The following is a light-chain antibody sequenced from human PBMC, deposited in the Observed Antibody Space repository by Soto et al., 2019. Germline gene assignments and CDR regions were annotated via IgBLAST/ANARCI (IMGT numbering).Light chain of an antibody. CDR2: DAS. Sequence: ETVLTQSPATLSLSPGERATLSCRASPSVNSYLAWYQQKVGQAPRLLIYDASNRATGIPARFSGSGSGTDFTLINSSLEPEGFEVYYCQQRSNWPWTFGQGTKVEIK. CDR1: PSVNSY. CDR3: QQRSNWPWT. J-gene: IGKJ1*01. V-gene: IGKV3-11*01.